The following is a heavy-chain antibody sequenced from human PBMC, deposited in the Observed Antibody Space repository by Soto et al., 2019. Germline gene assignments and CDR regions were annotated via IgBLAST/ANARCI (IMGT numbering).Heavy chain of an antibody. CDR1: GGTFSSYA. J-gene: IGHJ3*02. D-gene: IGHD2-8*01. CDR3: ARGSEVLMVYAMRRYAFDI. Sequence: GASVKVSCKASGGTFSSYAISWVRQAPGQGLEWMGGIIPIFGTANYAQKFQGRVTITADESTSTAYMELSSLRSEDTAVYYCARGSEVLMVYAMRRYAFDIWGQGTMVTVSS. V-gene: IGHV1-69*13. CDR2: IIPIFGTA.